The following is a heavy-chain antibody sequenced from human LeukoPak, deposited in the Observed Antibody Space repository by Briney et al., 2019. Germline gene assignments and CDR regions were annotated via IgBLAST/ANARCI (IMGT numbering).Heavy chain of an antibody. J-gene: IGHJ6*03. Sequence: ASVKVSCKASGYTFTSYAMHWVRQAPGQRREWMGWINAGNGNTKYSQEFQGRVTITRDTSASTAYMGLSSLRSEDMAVYYCAREGSGRVGYWYYYMDVWGKGTTVTVSS. CDR3: AREGSGRVGYWYYYMDV. CDR1: GYTFTSYA. V-gene: IGHV1-3*03. D-gene: IGHD3-10*01. CDR2: INAGNGNT.